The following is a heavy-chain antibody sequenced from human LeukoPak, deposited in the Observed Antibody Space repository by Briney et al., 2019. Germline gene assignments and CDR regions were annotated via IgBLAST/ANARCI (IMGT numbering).Heavy chain of an antibody. CDR2: INHSGST. J-gene: IGHJ4*02. Sequence: PSETLSLTCAVYGGSFSGYYWSWIRQPPGKGLEWIGEINHSGSTNYNPSLKSRVTISVDTSKNQFSLKLSSVTAADTAVYYCARARPIVGATRGFIVDYWGQGTLVTVSS. CDR3: ARARPIVGATRGFIVDY. D-gene: IGHD1-26*01. CDR1: GGSFSGYY. V-gene: IGHV4-34*01.